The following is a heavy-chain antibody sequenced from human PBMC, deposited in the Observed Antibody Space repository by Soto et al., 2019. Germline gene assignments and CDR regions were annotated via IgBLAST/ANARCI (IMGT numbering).Heavy chain of an antibody. CDR1: GFTFSGSA. Sequence: EVQLVESGGGLVQPGGSLKLSCAASGFTFSGSAMHWVHQAAGKGLEWVGRIRSKANSYATAYAASVKGRFTISRDDSKNTAYLQMNSLKTEDTAVYYCTRQGSWYYYYYGMDVWGQGTTVTVSS. D-gene: IGHD6-13*01. J-gene: IGHJ6*02. CDR3: TRQGSWYYYYYGMDV. CDR2: IRSKANSYAT. V-gene: IGHV3-73*02.